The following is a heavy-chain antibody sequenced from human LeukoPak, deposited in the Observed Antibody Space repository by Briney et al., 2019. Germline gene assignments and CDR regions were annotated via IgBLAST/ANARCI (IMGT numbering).Heavy chain of an antibody. CDR2: ISSAGTT. J-gene: IGHJ4*02. V-gene: IGHV3-66*01. CDR1: GFTVSSSY. CDR3: ARDLEAANTYYFDY. D-gene: IGHD6-13*01. Sequence: LPGGSLRLSCAASGFTVSSSYMSWVRQAPGKGLEWVSIISSAGTTYCADSVKGRFTISRDNSKNTVYLQVNSLRDEDTAVYYCARDLEAANTYYFDYWRQGTMVTVSS.